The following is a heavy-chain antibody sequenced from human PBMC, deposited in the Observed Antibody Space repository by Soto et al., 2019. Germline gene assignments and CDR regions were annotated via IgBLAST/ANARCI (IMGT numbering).Heavy chain of an antibody. V-gene: IGHV3-53*01. Sequence: PGGSLGLSCAASGFTVSSNYMSWVRQAPGKGLEWVSVIYSGGSTYYADSVKGRFTISRDNSKNTQYLQMNSLRAEDTAVYYCARDSSDLGDIFVVPSATPCYGKDVSAQRSTVIVSS. CDR3: ARDSSDLGDIFVVPSATPCYGKDV. J-gene: IGHJ6*02. D-gene: IGHD2-2*01. CDR1: GFTVSSNY. CDR2: IYSGGST.